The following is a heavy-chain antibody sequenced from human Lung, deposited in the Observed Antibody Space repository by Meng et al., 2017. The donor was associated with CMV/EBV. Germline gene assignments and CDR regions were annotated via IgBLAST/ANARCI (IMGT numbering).Heavy chain of an antibody. Sequence: QMQLEGSGPGLVKPSGTLSLTCAVPGGSISISTWWSWVRQPPGKGLEWIGGIYHSGGTNYNPSLRGRVTISLDKSKNQFSLTLRSVTAADTAVYYCARDPYATGWAGWGQGTLVTVSS. CDR3: ARDPYATGWAG. CDR1: GGSISISTW. V-gene: IGHV4-4*02. D-gene: IGHD6-19*01. CDR2: IYHSGGT. J-gene: IGHJ4*02.